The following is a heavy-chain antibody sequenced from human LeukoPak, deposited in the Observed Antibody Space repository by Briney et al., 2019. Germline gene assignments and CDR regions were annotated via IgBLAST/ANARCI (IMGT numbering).Heavy chain of an antibody. Sequence: SETLSHTCTVSGYSISSGYYWGWIRQPPVKGLEWIGSIYFSGSTYYNPSLKSRVTISVDTSKNQFSLKLSSVTAADTAVYYCARGARAITLYYDILTGYYSSWGQGTLVTVSS. D-gene: IGHD3-9*01. V-gene: IGHV4-38-2*02. CDR1: GYSISSGYY. CDR2: IYFSGST. J-gene: IGHJ5*02. CDR3: ARGARAITLYYDILTGYYSS.